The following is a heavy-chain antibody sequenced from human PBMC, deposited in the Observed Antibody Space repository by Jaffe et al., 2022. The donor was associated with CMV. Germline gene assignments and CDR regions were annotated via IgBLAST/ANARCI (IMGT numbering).Heavy chain of an antibody. CDR3: ARVDYSNWARAYYFDY. CDR1: GYTFTSYY. J-gene: IGHJ4*02. CDR2: INPSGGST. D-gene: IGHD4-4*01. Sequence: QVQLVQSGAEVKKPGASVKVSCKASGYTFTSYYMHWVRQAPGQGLEWMGIINPSGGSTSYAQKFQGRVTMTRDTSTSTVYMELSSLRSEDTAVYYCARVDYSNWARAYYFDYWGQGTLVTVSS. V-gene: IGHV1-46*01.